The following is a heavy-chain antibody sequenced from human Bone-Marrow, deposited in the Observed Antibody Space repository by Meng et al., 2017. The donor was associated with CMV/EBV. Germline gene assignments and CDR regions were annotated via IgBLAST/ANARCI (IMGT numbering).Heavy chain of an antibody. CDR1: GYTFTSYY. Sequence: ASSMVSCKASGYTFTSYYMHWVRQAPGQGLEWMGIINPSGGSTSYAKKFQGRVTRTRDTSTSTVYMELSSLRSEDTAVYYCAREYQLLSWSYYGMDFWGQGTTVTVSS. V-gene: IGHV1-46*01. J-gene: IGHJ6*02. CDR3: AREYQLLSWSYYGMDF. D-gene: IGHD2-2*01. CDR2: INPSGGST.